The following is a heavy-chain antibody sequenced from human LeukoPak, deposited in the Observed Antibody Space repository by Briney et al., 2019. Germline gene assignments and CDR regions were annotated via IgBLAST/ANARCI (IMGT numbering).Heavy chain of an antibody. CDR1: GDSVSSNSAA. V-gene: IGHV6-1*01. J-gene: IGHJ4*02. CDR3: ARRRYYDYSGYFDY. CDR2: TFYTSKWFN. D-gene: IGHD3-16*01. Sequence: SQTLSLTCAISGDSVSSNSAAWNWFRQSPSRGLEWLGRTFYTSKWFNDYAVSVKSRITINPDTSKNQVYLHLNSVTPEDTAVYYCARRRYYDYSGYFDYWGQGTLVTVSS.